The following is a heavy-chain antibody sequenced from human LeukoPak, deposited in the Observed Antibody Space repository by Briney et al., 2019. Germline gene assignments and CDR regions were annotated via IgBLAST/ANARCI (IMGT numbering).Heavy chain of an antibody. CDR3: ARQGLGYCSSTSCSQPINWFDL. CDR2: IYYSGST. J-gene: IGHJ5*02. V-gene: IGHV4-39*01. Sequence: PSETLSLTCTVSGGSISSSSYYWGWLRQPPGTGLEWVGSIYYSGSTYDNPSLKSRVTISVDTSKNQFSLKLSSVTAADTAVYYCARQGLGYCSSTSCSQPINWFDLWGQGTLVTVSS. CDR1: GGSISSSSYY. D-gene: IGHD2-2*01.